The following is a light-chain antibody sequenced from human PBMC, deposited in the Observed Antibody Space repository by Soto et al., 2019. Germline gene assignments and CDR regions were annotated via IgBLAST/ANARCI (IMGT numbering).Light chain of an antibody. CDR2: GAS. V-gene: IGKV3-15*01. CDR1: QSVTIN. Sequence: TQSPGTLSVSLGERATLSCSASQSVTINVAWYQQKPGQAPRLLIYGASTRATGVPARFSGSGSGTAFTLSISSLQSEDFGLYFCQQYNNWPLITFGPGTRLDTK. CDR3: QQYNNWPLIT. J-gene: IGKJ5*01.